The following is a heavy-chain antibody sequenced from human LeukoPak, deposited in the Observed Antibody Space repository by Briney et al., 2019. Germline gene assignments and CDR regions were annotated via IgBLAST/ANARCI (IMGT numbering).Heavy chain of an antibody. Sequence: RPSETLSLTCAVSGGSLTNDDWWNWVRQPPGKGLEWIGEIYHSGSTNYNPSLKSRVTISVDTSKNQFSLKLSSVTAADTAVYYCARVPKLWFGEIHRNWFDPWGQGTLVTVSS. CDR3: ARVPKLWFGEIHRNWFDP. CDR2: IYHSGST. V-gene: IGHV4-4*02. CDR1: GGSLTNDDW. D-gene: IGHD3-10*01. J-gene: IGHJ5*02.